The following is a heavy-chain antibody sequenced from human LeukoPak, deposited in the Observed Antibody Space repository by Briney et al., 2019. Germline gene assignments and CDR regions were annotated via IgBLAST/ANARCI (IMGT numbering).Heavy chain of an antibody. D-gene: IGHD1-7*01. CDR1: GFTFSTYA. Sequence: GGSLRLSCAASGFTFSTYALHWVRQAPGKGLEWVSGISPTGDGAYYADSVKGRFTISRDNSENTLYLQMNSLRVEDTAVYYCARDHWNYHAFDYWGQGTLVTVSS. CDR3: ARDHWNYHAFDY. CDR2: ISPTGDGA. J-gene: IGHJ4*02. V-gene: IGHV3-23*01.